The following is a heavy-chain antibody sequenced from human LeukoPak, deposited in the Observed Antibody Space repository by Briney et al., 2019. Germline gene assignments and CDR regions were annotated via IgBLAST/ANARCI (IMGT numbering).Heavy chain of an antibody. CDR2: ISGSGATT. Sequence: GGSLRLSCAASGFTFSSYAMSWVRQAPGKGLEWVSGISGSGATTYYVDSVKGRFTISRDNSQNTLYLQMNSLRAEDTAVYYCAKPWSTTNVVATAFDSWGQGTLVTVSS. V-gene: IGHV3-23*01. J-gene: IGHJ4*02. D-gene: IGHD1-26*01. CDR3: AKPWSTTNVVATAFDS. CDR1: GFTFSSYA.